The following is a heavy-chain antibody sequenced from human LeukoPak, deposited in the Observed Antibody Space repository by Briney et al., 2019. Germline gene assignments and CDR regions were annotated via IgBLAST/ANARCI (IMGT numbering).Heavy chain of an antibody. J-gene: IGHJ4*02. D-gene: IGHD3-22*01. Sequence: AGGSLRLSCAASGFTFSSYAMSWVRQAPGKGLEWVSAISGSGGSTYYADSVKGRFTISRDNSKNTLYLQMNSLRAEDTAVYYCAKDFGSGYYYFDYWGQGTLVTVSS. V-gene: IGHV3-23*01. CDR3: AKDFGSGYYYFDY. CDR1: GFTFSSYA. CDR2: ISGSGGST.